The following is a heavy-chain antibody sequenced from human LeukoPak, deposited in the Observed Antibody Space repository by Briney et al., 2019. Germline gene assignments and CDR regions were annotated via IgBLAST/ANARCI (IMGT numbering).Heavy chain of an antibody. Sequence: GGSLRLSCAASGFTFSSYAMSCVRQAPGKGLEWVSAISGHGDGTYYADSVKGRFTISRDNSKNTLYLQMNSLRAEDTALYYCAKDSNSGSYSLDYWGQGTLVTVSS. CDR1: GFTFSSYA. J-gene: IGHJ4*02. V-gene: IGHV3-23*01. CDR2: ISGHGDGT. CDR3: AKDSNSGSYSLDY. D-gene: IGHD1-26*01.